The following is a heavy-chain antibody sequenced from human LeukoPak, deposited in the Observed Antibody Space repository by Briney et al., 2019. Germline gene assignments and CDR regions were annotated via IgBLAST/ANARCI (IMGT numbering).Heavy chain of an antibody. Sequence: SETLSLTCTVSGGSISSSSYYWGWIRQPPGKGLEWIGSIYYSGSTYYNPSLKSRVTISVDTSKNQFSLKLSSVTAADTAVYYCARESNVLLWFGESWDWFDPWGQGTLVTVSS. CDR2: IYYSGST. V-gene: IGHV4-39*07. CDR3: ARESNVLLWFGESWDWFDP. D-gene: IGHD3-10*01. J-gene: IGHJ5*02. CDR1: GGSISSSSYY.